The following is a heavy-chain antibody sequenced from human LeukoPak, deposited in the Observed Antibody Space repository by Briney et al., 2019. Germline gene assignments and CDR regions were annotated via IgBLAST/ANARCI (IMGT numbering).Heavy chain of an antibody. V-gene: IGHV1-2*02. CDR2: INPNSGDT. J-gene: IGHJ4*02. Sequence: ASVKVSCKASGYTFTGYYMHWVRQAPGQGLEWMGSINPNSGDTDYGQKFQGRVTMTRDTSISTAYMELSRLTSDDTAVYYCAREKSMGLGYWGQGTLVTVSS. CDR1: GYTFTGYY. D-gene: IGHD1-26*01. CDR3: AREKSMGLGY.